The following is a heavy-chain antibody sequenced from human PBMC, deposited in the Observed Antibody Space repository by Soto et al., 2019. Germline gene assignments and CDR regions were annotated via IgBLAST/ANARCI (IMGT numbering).Heavy chain of an antibody. J-gene: IGHJ5*02. D-gene: IGHD3-10*01. CDR3: ARVGSYYGSLWFDP. Sequence: SETLSLTCTVSGGSISSGGYYWSWIRQHPGKGLEWIGYIYYSGSTYYNPSLKSRVTISVDTSKNQFSLKLSSVTAADTAVYYCARVGSYYGSLWFDPWGQGTLVTVSS. CDR1: GGSISSGGYY. V-gene: IGHV4-31*03. CDR2: IYYSGST.